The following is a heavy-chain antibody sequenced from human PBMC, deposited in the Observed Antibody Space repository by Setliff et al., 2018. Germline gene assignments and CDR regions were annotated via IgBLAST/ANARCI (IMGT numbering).Heavy chain of an antibody. D-gene: IGHD1-26*01. V-gene: IGHV4-34*01. CDR2: INHSGST. CDR1: GGSFSNYY. Sequence: SETLSLTCAVYGGSFSNYYWSWIRQPPGKGLEWIGEINHSGSTNYNPSLKSRVTISLDTSKNHFSLNLRSVTAADTAVYYCARAPPNRYSGSYEYFYMDVWGKGTTVTVSS. J-gene: IGHJ6*03. CDR3: ARAPPNRYSGSYEYFYMDV.